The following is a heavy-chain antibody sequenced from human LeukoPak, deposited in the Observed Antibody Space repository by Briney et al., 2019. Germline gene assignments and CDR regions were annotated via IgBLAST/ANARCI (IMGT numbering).Heavy chain of an antibody. J-gene: IGHJ3*02. CDR3: ARVRGPFLTYPDDAFDI. V-gene: IGHV3-7*01. CDR2: IKQDGSEK. Sequence: GGSLRLSCAASGFTFSSYSMNWVRQAPGKALEWVANIKQDGSEKKYVDSVKGRFTISRDNAKNSLYLQMHSLRAKDTAVYYCARVRGPFLTYPDDAFDIWGQGTVVIVSS. D-gene: IGHD3-9*01. CDR1: GFTFSSYS.